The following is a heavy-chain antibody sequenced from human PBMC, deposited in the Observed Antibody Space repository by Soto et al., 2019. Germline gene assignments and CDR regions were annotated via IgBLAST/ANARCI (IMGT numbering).Heavy chain of an antibody. CDR2: IYYSGST. CDR3: ARDPSQVENGFDL. D-gene: IGHD1-1*01. CDR1: GGSVSSGSYY. Sequence: HSGTLSITCTVSGGSVSSGSYYWSWIRQPPGKGLEWIGYIYYSGSTNYNPSLKSRVTISVDTSKNQFSLKVTPVTAADTAVYYCARDPSQVENGFDLWGQGTLVTVSS. V-gene: IGHV4-61*01. J-gene: IGHJ5*02.